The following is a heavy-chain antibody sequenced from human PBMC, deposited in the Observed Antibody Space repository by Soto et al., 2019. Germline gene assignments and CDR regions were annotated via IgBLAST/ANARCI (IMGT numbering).Heavy chain of an antibody. CDR2: ISAYNGNT. CDR3: AVAATPYYYDSSGYYYVDY. J-gene: IGHJ4*02. CDR1: GYTFTSYG. Sequence: ASVKVSCKASGYTFTSYGISWVRQAPGQGLEWMGWISAYNGNTNYAQKIQGRVTMTTDTSTSTAYMELRSLRSDDTTVYYCAVAATPYYYDSSGYYYVDYWGQGTLVTVSS. D-gene: IGHD3-22*01. V-gene: IGHV1-18*01.